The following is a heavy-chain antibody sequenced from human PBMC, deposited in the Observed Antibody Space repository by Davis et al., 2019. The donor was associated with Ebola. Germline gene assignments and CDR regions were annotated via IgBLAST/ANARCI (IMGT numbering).Heavy chain of an antibody. CDR1: GFTFSSYS. V-gene: IGHV3-21*01. D-gene: IGHD2-15*01. Sequence: PGGSLRLSCAASGFTFSSYSMNWVRQAPGKGLEWVSSISSSSSYIYYADSVKGRFTISRDNAKNSLYLQMNSLRAEDTAVYYCARAKVVVVAVGTYRYYYGMDVWGQGTTVTVSS. J-gene: IGHJ6*02. CDR3: ARAKVVVVAVGTYRYYYGMDV. CDR2: ISSSSSYI.